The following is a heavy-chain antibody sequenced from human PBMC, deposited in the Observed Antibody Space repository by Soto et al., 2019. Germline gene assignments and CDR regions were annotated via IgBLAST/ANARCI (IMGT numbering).Heavy chain of an antibody. D-gene: IGHD3-16*01. CDR1: GFTVSTKY. J-gene: IGHJ4*02. Sequence: EVQLVESGGGLVQPGGSLRLSCAASGFTVSTKYMSWVRQAPGKGLAWVSVIYSGGSTFYADSVRGRFTISRDNSKNTVNLQMNSLRAEDTAVYYCARDPWAADYWAQGTLVIVSS. CDR3: ARDPWAADY. V-gene: IGHV3-66*01. CDR2: IYSGGST.